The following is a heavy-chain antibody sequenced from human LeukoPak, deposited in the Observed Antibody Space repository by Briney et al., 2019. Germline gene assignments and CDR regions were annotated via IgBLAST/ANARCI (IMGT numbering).Heavy chain of an antibody. CDR2: IIPIFGTA. D-gene: IGHD5-18*01. J-gene: IGHJ6*02. CDR3: ARDAQLWSGDYYYGMDV. Sequence: GASVKVSCKASGGTFSSYAISWVRQAPGQGLEWMGGIIPIFGTANYAQKFQGRVTITAGESTSTAYMELSSLRSEDTAVYYCARDAQLWSGDYYYGMDVWGQGTTVTVSS. V-gene: IGHV1-69*13. CDR1: GGTFSSYA.